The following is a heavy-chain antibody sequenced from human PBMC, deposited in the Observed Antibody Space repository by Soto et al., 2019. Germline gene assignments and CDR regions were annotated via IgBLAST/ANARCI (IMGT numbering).Heavy chain of an antibody. J-gene: IGHJ6*02. CDR1: GFTFSSYA. D-gene: IGHD6-13*01. CDR2: ISGSGGST. Sequence: DGQLLESGGGLVQLGGSLRLSCAAYGFTFSSYAMSWVRQDPGKGLDWVSAISGSGGSTYYADSVKGRFTISRDNSKNTLYLQMNILRAEDTAVYYCAKDSIAAAGDYYGMDVWSQVTTVTVSS. V-gene: IGHV3-23*01. CDR3: AKDSIAAAGDYYGMDV.